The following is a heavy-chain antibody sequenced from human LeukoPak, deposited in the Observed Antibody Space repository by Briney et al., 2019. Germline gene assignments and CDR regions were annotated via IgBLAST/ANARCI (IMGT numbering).Heavy chain of an antibody. V-gene: IGHV3-23*01. CDR2: ISGSGGST. D-gene: IGHD7-27*01. CDR1: GFTFSSYA. CDR3: AKATKNWGSGNYFDY. Sequence: GGSLRLSCAASGFTFSSYAMSWVRQAPGKELEWVSAISGSGGSTYYADSVKGQFTISRDNSKNTLYMQMNSLRAEDTAVYYCAKATKNWGSGNYFDYWGQGTLVTVSS. J-gene: IGHJ4*02.